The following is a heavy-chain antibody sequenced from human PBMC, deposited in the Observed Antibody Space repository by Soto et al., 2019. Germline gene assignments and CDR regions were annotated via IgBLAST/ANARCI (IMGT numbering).Heavy chain of an antibody. CDR2: IWYDGSNK. CDR1: GFTFSSYG. Sequence: QVQLVESGGGVVQPGRSLRLSCAASGFTFSSYGMHWVRQAPGKGLEWVATIWYDGSNKFYADFVKGRFTISRDDSKNTLYLPMNSLRAENTAVYYYARGQFDDSSGGFDYWGQGTLVTVSS. V-gene: IGHV3-33*01. J-gene: IGHJ4*02. CDR3: ARGQFDDSSGGFDY. D-gene: IGHD3-22*01.